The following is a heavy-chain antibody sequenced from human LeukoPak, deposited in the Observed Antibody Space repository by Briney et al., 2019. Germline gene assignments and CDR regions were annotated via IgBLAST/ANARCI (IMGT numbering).Heavy chain of an antibody. V-gene: IGHV5-51*01. CDR2: IYPGDSDT. J-gene: IGHJ6*02. D-gene: IGHD4-17*01. CDR1: GYSFTSYW. CDR3: ARVGVTTTVTTLYYYGMDV. Sequence: SGESLKISCKGSGYSFTSYWIGWVRQMPGKGLEWMGIIYPGDSDTRYSPSFQGQVTISADKSISTAYLQWSSLKASDTAMYYCARVGVTTTVTTLYYYGMDVWGQGTTVTVSS.